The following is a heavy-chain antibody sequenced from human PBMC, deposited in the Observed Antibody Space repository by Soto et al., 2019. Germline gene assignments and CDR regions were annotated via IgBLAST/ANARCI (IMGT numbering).Heavy chain of an antibody. Sequence: QLQLQESGPGLVKPSETLSLTCTVSGGSISSSSYYWGWIRQPPGKGLEWIGRIYYSGSTYYNPSRKSRLTISVDTSKNHFSLKLSSVTAADTAVYYCARHTPAISISDHWGQGTLVTVSS. D-gene: IGHD2-15*01. V-gene: IGHV4-39*01. J-gene: IGHJ4*02. CDR3: ARHTPAISISDH. CDR1: GGSISSSSYY. CDR2: IYYSGST.